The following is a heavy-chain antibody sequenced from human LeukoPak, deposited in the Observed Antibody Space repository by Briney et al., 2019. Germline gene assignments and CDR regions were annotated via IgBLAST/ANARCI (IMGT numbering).Heavy chain of an antibody. J-gene: IGHJ4*02. D-gene: IGHD2-21*01. V-gene: IGHV4-59*01. Sequence: SETLSLTXTVSGGSISSYYWSWIRQPPGKGLEWIGYIYYSGSTNYNPSLKGRVTISVDTSKNQFSLKLSSVTAADTAVYYCARSHSADFDYWGQGTLVTVSS. CDR2: IYYSGST. CDR3: ARSHSADFDY. CDR1: GGSISSYY.